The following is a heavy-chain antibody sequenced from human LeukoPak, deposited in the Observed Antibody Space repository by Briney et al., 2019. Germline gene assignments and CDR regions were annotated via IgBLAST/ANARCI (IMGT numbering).Heavy chain of an antibody. Sequence: GGSLRLSCASSGFIFSLSDMHWVREAPGKVLQWVAFISYDGSKKHCADCVQGRCTISRDNSKNTLSLQLNSLRPDDTAVFYCSQGLLSWGQGTLLTVAA. CDR1: GFIFSLSD. J-gene: IGHJ5*02. CDR2: ISYDGSKK. V-gene: IGHV3-30*02. CDR3: SQGLLS.